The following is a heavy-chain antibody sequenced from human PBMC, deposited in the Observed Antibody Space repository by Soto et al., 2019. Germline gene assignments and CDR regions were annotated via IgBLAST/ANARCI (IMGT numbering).Heavy chain of an antibody. J-gene: IGHJ4*02. V-gene: IGHV4-39*01. Sequence: SETLSLTCTVSGSSINSSGYYWGWIRQPPGKGLEWIGSMFYGVSTYYNPSLKSRVTVSVDTSKNQFSLNLRSVTAADTAVYYCARLPSRHLVDYWGKGTLATVSS. CDR1: GSSINSSGYY. CDR2: MFYGVST. D-gene: IGHD3-3*02. CDR3: ARLPSRHLVDY.